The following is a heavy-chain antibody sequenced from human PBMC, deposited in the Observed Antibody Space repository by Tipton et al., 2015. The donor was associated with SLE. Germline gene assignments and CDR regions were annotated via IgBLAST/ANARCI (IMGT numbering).Heavy chain of an antibody. V-gene: IGHV1-8*01. CDR3: ARGSIIGASPYGMDV. D-gene: IGHD1-14*01. CDR2: MNPNSGSA. J-gene: IGHJ6*02. CDR1: EGTFSSYI. Sequence: QVQLVQSGAEVKKPGSSMNVSCRASEGTFSSYIISWVRQAPGQGLEWMGWMNPNSGSAGYEQKFQDRVTMTRNTSISTAYMELSSLTSEDTAVYSCARGSIIGASPYGMDVWGQGTTVTVSS.